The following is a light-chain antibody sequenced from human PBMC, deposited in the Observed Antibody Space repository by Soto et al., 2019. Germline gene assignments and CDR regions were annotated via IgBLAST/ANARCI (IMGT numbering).Light chain of an antibody. CDR2: KAS. CDR1: QSISSW. Sequence: DIQMTQSPSILSASVGDRVTITCRASQSISSWLASYQQKPGKAPKLLIYKASGLESGVPSRFSGSGSGTDFTLTICSLQPDDFATYYCQQYNSYSPLTFGGGTKVDNK. J-gene: IGKJ4*01. V-gene: IGKV1-5*03. CDR3: QQYNSYSPLT.